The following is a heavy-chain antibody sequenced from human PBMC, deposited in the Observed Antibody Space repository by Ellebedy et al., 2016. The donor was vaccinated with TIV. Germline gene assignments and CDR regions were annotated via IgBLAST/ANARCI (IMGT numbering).Heavy chain of an antibody. J-gene: IGHJ4*02. D-gene: IGHD3-10*01. CDR3: ARLDAIIDVKSLDY. CDR1: GFTFSSYW. Sequence: GESLKISCAASGFTFSSYWMHWVRQAPGKGLVWVSRVNSDGSSISYADSVKGRFTISRDNAKNTLYLQMNSLRAEDTAVYYCARLDAIIDVKSLDYWGQGTLVTVSS. V-gene: IGHV3-74*01. CDR2: VNSDGSSI.